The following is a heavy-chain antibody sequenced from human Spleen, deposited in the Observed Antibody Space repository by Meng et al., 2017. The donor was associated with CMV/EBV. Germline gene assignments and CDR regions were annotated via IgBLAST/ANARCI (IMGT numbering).Heavy chain of an antibody. J-gene: IGHJ4*02. CDR1: GDSISVYY. CDR2: INHSGST. CDR3: ARESAGTFDY. D-gene: IGHD6-13*01. Sequence: SETLSLTCTVSGDSISVYYWSWIRQPPGKGLEWIGEINHSGSTNYNPSLKSRVTISVDTSKNQFSLKLSSVTAADTAVYYCARESAGTFDYWGQGTLVTVSS. V-gene: IGHV4-34*01.